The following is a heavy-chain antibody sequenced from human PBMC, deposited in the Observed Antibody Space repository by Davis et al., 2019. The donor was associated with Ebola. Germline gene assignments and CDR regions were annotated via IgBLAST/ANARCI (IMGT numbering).Heavy chain of an antibody. D-gene: IGHD6-13*01. Sequence: SVKVSCKASGYTFTTYIITWVRQAPGQGLEWMGWIAVYNGDTKYAHEIQGRVTMTTDISTDTVYMDLRGLRSDDTAVYFCARIAAEINYRMDVWSQGTTVTVSS. CDR1: GYTFTTYI. J-gene: IGHJ6*02. CDR2: IAVYNGDT. V-gene: IGHV1-18*01. CDR3: ARIAAEINYRMDV.